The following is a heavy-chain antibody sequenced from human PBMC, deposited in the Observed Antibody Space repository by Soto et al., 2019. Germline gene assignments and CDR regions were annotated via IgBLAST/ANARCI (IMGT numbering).Heavy chain of an antibody. D-gene: IGHD6-6*01. CDR3: ARESIAARSRAGYYYYYGMDV. V-gene: IGHV1-69*13. CDR1: GGTFSSHA. J-gene: IGHJ6*02. CDR2: IIPIFGTA. Sequence: SVKVSCKASGGTFSSHAISWVRQAPGQGLEWMGGIIPIFGTANYAQKFQGRVTITADESTSTAYMELSSLRSEDTAVYYCARESIAARSRAGYYYYYGMDVWGQGTTVTVSS.